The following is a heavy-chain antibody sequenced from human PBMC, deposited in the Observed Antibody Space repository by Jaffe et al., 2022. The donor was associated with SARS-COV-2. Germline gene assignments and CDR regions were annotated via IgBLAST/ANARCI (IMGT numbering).Heavy chain of an antibody. V-gene: IGHV3-11*01. J-gene: IGHJ3*02. CDR3: AREMRCSGGSCYSGRTDAFDI. D-gene: IGHD2-15*01. CDR2: ISSSGSTI. CDR1: GFTFSDYY. Sequence: QVQLVESGGGLVKPGGSLRLSCAASGFTFSDYYMSWIRQAPGKGLEWVSYISSSGSTIYYADSVKGRFTISRDNAKNSLYLQMNSLRAEDTAVYYCAREMRCSGGSCYSGRTDAFDIWGQGTMVTVSS.